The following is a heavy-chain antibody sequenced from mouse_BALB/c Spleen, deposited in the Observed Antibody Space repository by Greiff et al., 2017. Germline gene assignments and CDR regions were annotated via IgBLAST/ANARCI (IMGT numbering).Heavy chain of an antibody. J-gene: IGHJ2*01. CDR3: ASYGNYGYFDY. CDR2: ISYSGST. D-gene: IGHD2-1*01. CDR1: GYSITSDYA. Sequence: EVKVEESGPGLVKPSQSLSLTCTVTGYSITSDYAWNWIRQFPGNKLEWMGYISYSGSTSYNPSLKSRISITRDTSKNQFFLQLNSVTTEDTATYYCASYGNYGYFDYWGQGTTLTVSS. V-gene: IGHV3-2*02.